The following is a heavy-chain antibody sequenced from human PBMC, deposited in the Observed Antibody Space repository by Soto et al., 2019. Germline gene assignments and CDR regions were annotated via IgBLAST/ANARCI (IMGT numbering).Heavy chain of an antibody. Sequence: HPGGSLRLSCAASGFTFSSYAMSWVRQAPGKGLEWVSAISGSGGSTYYADSVKGRFTISRDNSKNTLYLQMNSLRAEDTAVYYCANSPYDFWSGYLFDYWGQGTLVTVSS. J-gene: IGHJ4*02. CDR1: GFTFSSYA. CDR3: ANSPYDFWSGYLFDY. D-gene: IGHD3-3*01. CDR2: ISGSGGST. V-gene: IGHV3-23*01.